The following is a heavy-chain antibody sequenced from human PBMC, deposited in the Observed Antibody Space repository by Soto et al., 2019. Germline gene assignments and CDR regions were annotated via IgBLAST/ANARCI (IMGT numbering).Heavy chain of an antibody. J-gene: IGHJ3*02. Sequence: GGSLRLSCAASGFTFDDYAMHWVRQAPGKGLEWVSGISWNSGSIGYADSVKGRFTISRDNAKNSLYLQMNSLRAEDTALYYCASFSYYDFWSGYFPRDDAFDIWGQGTMVTVS. CDR1: GFTFDDYA. V-gene: IGHV3-9*01. CDR2: ISWNSGSI. CDR3: ASFSYYDFWSGYFPRDDAFDI. D-gene: IGHD3-3*01.